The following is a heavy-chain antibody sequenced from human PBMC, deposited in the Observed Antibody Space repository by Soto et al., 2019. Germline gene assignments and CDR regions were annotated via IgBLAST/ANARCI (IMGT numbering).Heavy chain of an antibody. J-gene: IGHJ4*02. D-gene: IGHD1-26*01. V-gene: IGHV3-23*01. CDR3: AKDVGRVVGATMGYYFDY. CDR1: GFTFSSYA. CDR2: ISGSGGST. Sequence: EVQLLESGGGLVQPGGSLRLSCAASGFTFSSYAMSWVRQAPGKGLEWVSAISGSGGSTYYADSVKGRFTISRDNSKNTLYLQMNSLRAEDTAVYYCAKDVGRVVGATMGYYFDYWGQGTLVTVSS.